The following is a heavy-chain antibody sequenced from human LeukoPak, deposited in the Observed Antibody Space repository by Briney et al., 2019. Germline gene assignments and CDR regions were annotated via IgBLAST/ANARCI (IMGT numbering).Heavy chain of an antibody. CDR2: IYYSGST. J-gene: IGHJ4*02. V-gene: IGHV4-39*01. D-gene: IGHD3-10*01. CDR1: GGSISSSSYY. CDR3: ARRSAGNAFDY. Sequence: PSETLSLTCTVSGGSISSSSYYWGWIRQPPGKGLEWIGSIYYSGSTYYNPSLKSRVTISVDTSKNQFSLKLSSVTAADTAVYYCARRSAGNAFDYWGQGTLVTASS.